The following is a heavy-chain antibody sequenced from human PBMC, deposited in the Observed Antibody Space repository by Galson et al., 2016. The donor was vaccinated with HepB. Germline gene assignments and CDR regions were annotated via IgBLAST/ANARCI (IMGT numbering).Heavy chain of an antibody. CDR1: GFTFSTAW. V-gene: IGHV3-15*01. Sequence: SLRLSRAASGFTFSTAWMSWVRQAPGKGLEWVGRSKGKSDGGTTDYAAPVKGRFTISRDDSKSTLYLEMNSLTTEDTALYYCTTIAPAGNFDYWGQGTPVTVSS. D-gene: IGHD6-13*01. CDR2: SKGKSDGGTT. J-gene: IGHJ4*02. CDR3: TTIAPAGNFDY.